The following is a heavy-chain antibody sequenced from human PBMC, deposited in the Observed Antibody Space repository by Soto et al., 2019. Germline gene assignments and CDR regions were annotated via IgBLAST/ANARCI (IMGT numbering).Heavy chain of an antibody. CDR2: MNPNSGNT. J-gene: IGHJ4*02. CDR3: SRGIVCGCDCYSVDY. Sequence: ASVKVSCKASGYTFTSYDINWVRQATGQGLEWMGWMNPNSGNTGYAQKFQGRVTMIRNTSISTAYMVLSSLRSEDTAVSYFSRGIVCGCDCYSVDYWGQGTLVTVSS. V-gene: IGHV1-8*01. CDR1: GYTFTSYD. D-gene: IGHD2-21*02.